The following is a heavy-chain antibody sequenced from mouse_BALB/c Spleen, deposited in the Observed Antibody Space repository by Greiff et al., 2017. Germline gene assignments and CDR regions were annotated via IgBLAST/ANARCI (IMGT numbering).Heavy chain of an antibody. CDR2: ISSGSSTN. CDR1: GFTFSSFG. J-gene: IGHJ4*01. D-gene: IGHD3-1*01. CDR3: ARSGGRANDMDY. Sequence: EVQRVESGGGLVQPGGSRKLSCAASGFTFSSFGMHWVRQAPEKGLEWVAYISSGSSTNYYADTVKGRFTITRDNPKNTQFRQMTSLRSEDTAMYYWARSGGRANDMDYWGQGTSVTVSA. V-gene: IGHV5-17*02.